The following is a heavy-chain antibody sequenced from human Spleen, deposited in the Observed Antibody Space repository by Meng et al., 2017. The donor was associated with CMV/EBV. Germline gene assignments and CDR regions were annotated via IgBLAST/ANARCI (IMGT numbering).Heavy chain of an antibody. Sequence: ASVKVSCKASGYTFTSYGISWVRQAPGQGLEWMGWISAYNGHTNYAQSLRGRVTMTTDTSTSTAYMELRSLRSEDTAVYYCAKGTPSVHWGQGTLVTVSS. CDR1: GYTFTSYG. V-gene: IGHV1-18*01. J-gene: IGHJ4*02. CDR2: ISAYNGHT. CDR3: AKGTPSVH. D-gene: IGHD1-14*01.